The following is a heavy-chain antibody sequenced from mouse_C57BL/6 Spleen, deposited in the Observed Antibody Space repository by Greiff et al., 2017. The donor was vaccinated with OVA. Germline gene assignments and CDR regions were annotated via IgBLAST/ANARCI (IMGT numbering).Heavy chain of an antibody. D-gene: IGHD4-1*01. Sequence: VKLQESDAELVKPGASVKISCKVSGYTFTDHTIHWMRQRPEQGLEWIGYIYPRDGSTKYNEKFKGKATLTADKSSSTAYMQLNSLTSEDSAVYFCARRWDVFYAMDYWGQGTSVTVSS. V-gene: IGHV1-78*01. J-gene: IGHJ4*01. CDR3: ARRWDVFYAMDY. CDR2: IYPRDGST. CDR1: GYTFTDHT.